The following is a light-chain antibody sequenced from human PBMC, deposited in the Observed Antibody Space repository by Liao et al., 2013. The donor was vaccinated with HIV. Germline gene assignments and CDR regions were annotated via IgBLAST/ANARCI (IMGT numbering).Light chain of an antibody. Sequence: SSVLTQPPSLSVAPGQTARITCGGTTIGTKYVHWYQKRPGRAPVVVIYYDTDRPSEISERFSGSHSGNTATLIINRVEAGDEADYYCQAWDSSSYVVFGGGTKLTVL. CDR2: YDT. CDR1: TIGTKY. CDR3: QAWDSSSYVV. V-gene: IGLV3-21*01. J-gene: IGLJ2*01.